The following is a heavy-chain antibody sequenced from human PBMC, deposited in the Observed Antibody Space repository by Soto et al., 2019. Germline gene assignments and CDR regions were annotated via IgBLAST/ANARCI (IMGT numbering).Heavy chain of an antibody. Sequence: GASVKVSCKASGGTFSSYAISWVRQAPGQGLEWMGGIIPIFGTANYAQKFQGRVTITADESTSTAYMELSSLRSEDTAVYYCARVGLPSYYFDYWGQGTLVTVSS. CDR1: GGTFSSYA. CDR3: ARVGLPSYYFDY. D-gene: IGHD5-18*01. CDR2: IIPIFGTA. J-gene: IGHJ4*02. V-gene: IGHV1-69*13.